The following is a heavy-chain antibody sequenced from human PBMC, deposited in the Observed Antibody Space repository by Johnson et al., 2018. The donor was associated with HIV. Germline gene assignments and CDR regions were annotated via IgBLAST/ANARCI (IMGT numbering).Heavy chain of an antibody. CDR3: AKDGDYDILPLGDAFDI. CDR1: GFTVSTNY. Sequence: MMLVESGGGLVHPGGSLRLSCTASGFTVSTNYMSWVRQAPGKGLEWVSVIYSGGSTYYADAVTGRFAISRDNSKNTPYLQMNSLRAENTAVYYVAKDGDYDILPLGDAFDIWGQGTMVTVSS. J-gene: IGHJ3*02. CDR2: IYSGGST. D-gene: IGHD3-9*01. V-gene: IGHV3-66*01.